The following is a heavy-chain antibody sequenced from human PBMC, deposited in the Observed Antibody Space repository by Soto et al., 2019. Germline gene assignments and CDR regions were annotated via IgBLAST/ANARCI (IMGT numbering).Heavy chain of an antibody. CDR3: ARARYSSHYYIDN. V-gene: IGHV3-11*01. CDR1: GFTFSDYY. D-gene: IGHD6-19*01. Sequence: GGSLRLSCAASGFTFSDYYMSWIRQAPGKGLEWVSYISSSGSTIYYADSVKGRFTISRDNAKNSLYLQMNSLRAEDTAVYYCARARYSSHYYIDNWGQGTLVTVSS. J-gene: IGHJ4*02. CDR2: ISSSGSTI.